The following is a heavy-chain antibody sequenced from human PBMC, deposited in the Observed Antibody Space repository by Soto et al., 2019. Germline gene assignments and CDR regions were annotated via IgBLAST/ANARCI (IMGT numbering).Heavy chain of an antibody. V-gene: IGHV4-39*01. CDR2: IYFGGNT. D-gene: IGHD6-19*01. CDR3: STTIYRGGWSRDN. CDR1: GLSINSNYF. Sequence: PSETLSLTCAVSGLSINSNYFWGWIRQTPGRGLEWIGSIYFGGNTYYTPSLKSRVTISADLSKNQFSLELDSVTAADTAVYYCSTTIYRGGWSRDNWGQRTLVTSSS. J-gene: IGHJ4*02.